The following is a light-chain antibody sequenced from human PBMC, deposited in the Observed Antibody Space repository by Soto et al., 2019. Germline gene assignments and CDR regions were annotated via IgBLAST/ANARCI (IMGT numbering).Light chain of an antibody. Sequence: EIVMTQSPATLSVSPGERATLSCRASQSISSNLAWYQHRPGQAPRLLVYGASTRATGIPARFSGSGSGTEFTLTISSLQSEDFAVYYCRQYDSWPPLFTFGPGTKVDLK. J-gene: IGKJ3*01. CDR3: RQYDSWPPLFT. CDR1: QSISSN. CDR2: GAS. V-gene: IGKV3-15*01.